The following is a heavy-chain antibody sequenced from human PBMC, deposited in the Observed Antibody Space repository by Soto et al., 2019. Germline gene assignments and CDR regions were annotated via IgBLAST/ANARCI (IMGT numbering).Heavy chain of an antibody. J-gene: IGHJ1*01. D-gene: IGHD3-22*01. CDR2: ISAYNGNT. CDR1: GYTFTSYG. Sequence: QVQLVQSGAEVKKPGASVKVSCKASGYTFTSYGISWVRQAPGQGVEWMGWISAYNGNTNYAQKLQGRVTMTTDTPTSTAHMALRSLRSDDTAVSYCAGVSSGYYYEYWGQGTLVTVSS. CDR3: AGVSSGYYYEY. V-gene: IGHV1-18*01.